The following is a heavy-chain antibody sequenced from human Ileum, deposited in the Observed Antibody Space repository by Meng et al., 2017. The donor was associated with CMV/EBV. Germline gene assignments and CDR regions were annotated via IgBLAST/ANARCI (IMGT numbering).Heavy chain of an antibody. V-gene: IGHV2-5*02. J-gene: IGHJ4*02. CDR1: GFSLSSGGVG. CDR3: AHRPSATVHVDY. D-gene: IGHD5-18*01. Sequence: SGFSLSSGGVGVGWIRQPPGKALEWLALIYWDGDGRYSPSLRSRLTVTKDTSTNQVVLTVTNMSPADTGTYYCAHRPSATVHVDYWGQGALVTVSS. CDR2: IYWDGDG.